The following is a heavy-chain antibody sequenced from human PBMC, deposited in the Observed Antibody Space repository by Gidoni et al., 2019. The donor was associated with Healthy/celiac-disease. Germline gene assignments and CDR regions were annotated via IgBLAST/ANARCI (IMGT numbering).Heavy chain of an antibody. J-gene: IGHJ3*02. CDR1: GFTFSSYS. CDR2: ISSSSSYI. V-gene: IGHV3-21*01. Sequence: EVQLVESGGGLVKPGGSLRLSCAASGFTFSSYSMNWVRQAPAKGLEWVSSISSSSSYIYYADSVKGRFTISRDNAKNSLYLQMNSLRAEDTAVYYCARKSGWYEAFDIWGQGTMVTVSS. CDR3: ARKSGWYEAFDI. D-gene: IGHD6-19*01.